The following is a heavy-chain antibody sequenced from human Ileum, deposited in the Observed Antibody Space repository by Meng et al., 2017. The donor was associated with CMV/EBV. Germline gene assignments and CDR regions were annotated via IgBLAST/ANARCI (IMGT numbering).Heavy chain of an antibody. D-gene: IGHD3-3*01. V-gene: IGHV3-74*03. J-gene: IGHJ3*01. CDR1: GFTFRNNW. Sequence: GGSLRLSCVPSGFTFRNNWMHWVRQAPGKRLVWVSRINGDGSIREYADSVKGRLTISRDNAKDTLYLQMNSLRAEDTAVYYCVREMWSNDVWGRGTMVTVSS. CDR3: VREMWSNDV. CDR2: INGDGSIR.